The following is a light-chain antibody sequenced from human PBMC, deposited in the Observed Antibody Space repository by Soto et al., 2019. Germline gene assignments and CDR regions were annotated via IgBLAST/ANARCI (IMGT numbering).Light chain of an antibody. Sequence: DIQMTQSPSTLSASVGDRVNITCRASQSISSWLTWYQQKPGKAPKLLIYKASSLESGVPSRFSGSGSGTEFTLTISSLHPDDFVTYYCQQYNSYPYTFGQGTKLEI. J-gene: IGKJ2*01. CDR1: QSISSW. V-gene: IGKV1-5*03. CDR2: KAS. CDR3: QQYNSYPYT.